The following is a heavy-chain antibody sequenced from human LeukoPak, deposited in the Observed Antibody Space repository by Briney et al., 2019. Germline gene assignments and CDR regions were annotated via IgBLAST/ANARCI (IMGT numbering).Heavy chain of an antibody. Sequence: SETPSLTCTVSGGSISSGGYYWSWIRQHPGKGLEWIGYIYYSGSTYYNPSLKSRVTISVDTSKNQFSLKLSSVTAADTAVYYCARDRGNYYGSGSPTWFDPWGQGTLVTVSS. J-gene: IGHJ5*02. D-gene: IGHD3-10*01. CDR2: IYYSGST. V-gene: IGHV4-31*03. CDR3: ARDRGNYYGSGSPTWFDP. CDR1: GGSISSGGYY.